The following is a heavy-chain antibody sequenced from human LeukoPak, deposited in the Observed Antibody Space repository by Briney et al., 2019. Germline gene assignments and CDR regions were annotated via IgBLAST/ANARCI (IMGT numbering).Heavy chain of an antibody. CDR2: INPDSGVT. CDR1: GYTFTDYY. CDR3: ARDGTFDI. Sequence: GASVKLSCKAFGYTFTDYYMHWVRQAPGQGLEWMGWINPDSGVTNYPQKFQGRVTMTRDTSSSTAYMELIRLRSDDTAVYYCARDGTFDIWGQGTMVTVSS. D-gene: IGHD2-15*01. V-gene: IGHV1-2*02. J-gene: IGHJ3*02.